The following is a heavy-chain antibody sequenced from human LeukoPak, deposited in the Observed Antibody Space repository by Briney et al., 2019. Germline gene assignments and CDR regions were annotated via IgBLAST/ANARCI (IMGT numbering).Heavy chain of an antibody. J-gene: IGHJ3*02. Sequence: HGESLKISCKGSGYSFTSYWIGWVRQMPGKGLEWMGIIYPGDSDTGYSPSFQGQVTISADKSISTAYLQWSSLKASDTAMYYCARKYGSGNQAFDIWGQGTMVTVSS. CDR3: ARKYGSGNQAFDI. CDR2: IYPGDSDT. CDR1: GYSFTSYW. V-gene: IGHV5-51*01. D-gene: IGHD3-10*01.